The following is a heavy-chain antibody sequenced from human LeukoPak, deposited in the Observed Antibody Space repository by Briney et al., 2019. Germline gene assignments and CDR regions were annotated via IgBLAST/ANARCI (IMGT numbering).Heavy chain of an antibody. CDR2: ISGSGGST. V-gene: IGHV3-23*01. CDR3: ASERGAYDSSGYYFLGPNWFDP. J-gene: IGHJ5*02. CDR1: GFTFSSYG. D-gene: IGHD3-22*01. Sequence: GGTLRLSCAASGFTFSSYGMSWVRQAPGKGLEWVSAISGSGGSTYYADSVKGRFTISRDNSKNTLYLQMNSLRAEDTAVYYCASERGAYDSSGYYFLGPNWFDPWGQGTLVTVSS.